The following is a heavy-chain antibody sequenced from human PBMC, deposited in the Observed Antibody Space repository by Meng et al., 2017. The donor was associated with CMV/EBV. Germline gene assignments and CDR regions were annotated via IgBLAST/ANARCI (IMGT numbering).Heavy chain of an antibody. Sequence: GGSLRLSCAASGFTFSSYAMHWVRQAPGKGLEWVSAISGSGGSTYYADSVKGRFTISRDNSKNTLYLQMNSLRAEDTAVYYCAKGFRAYSSSWYDVSDYWGQGTLVTVSS. V-gene: IGHV3-23*01. CDR2: ISGSGGST. J-gene: IGHJ4*02. CDR3: AKGFRAYSSSWYDVSDY. D-gene: IGHD6-13*01. CDR1: GFTFSSYA.